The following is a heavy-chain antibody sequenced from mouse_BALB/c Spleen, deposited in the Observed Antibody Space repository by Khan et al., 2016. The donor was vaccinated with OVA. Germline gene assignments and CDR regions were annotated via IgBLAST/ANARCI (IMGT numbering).Heavy chain of an antibody. D-gene: IGHD4-1*01. CDR1: GFTFSSYS. V-gene: IGHV5-6*01. Sequence: EVELVESGGDLVKPGGSLKLSCAASGFTFSSYSMSWVRQTPDKRLEWVASISRGGDYTYYPDSVKGRFTISRDNAKNTLYLQMSDLTSEDTARDYCAYQYTGSFAYWGQGTLVTVSA. J-gene: IGHJ3*01. CDR3: AYQYTGSFAY. CDR2: ISRGGDYT.